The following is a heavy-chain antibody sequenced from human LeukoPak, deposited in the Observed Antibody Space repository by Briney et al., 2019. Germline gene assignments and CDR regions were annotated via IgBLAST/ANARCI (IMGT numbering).Heavy chain of an antibody. CDR1: GYTFTGYY. Sequence: ASVKVSCKASGYTFTGYYIHWVRQATGQGLEWMGWMNPNSGNTGYAQKFQGRVTITRNTSISTAYMELSSLRSEDTAVYYCARAKGGSSSSRSFGYWGQGTLVTVSS. CDR2: MNPNSGNT. V-gene: IGHV1-8*03. D-gene: IGHD6-13*01. J-gene: IGHJ4*02. CDR3: ARAKGGSSSSRSFGY.